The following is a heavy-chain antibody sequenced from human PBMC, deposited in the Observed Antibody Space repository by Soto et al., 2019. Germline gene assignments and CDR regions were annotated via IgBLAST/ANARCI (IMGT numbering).Heavy chain of an antibody. V-gene: IGHV1-3*01. CDR1: GYTFTSYA. D-gene: IGHD4-17*01. CDR2: INAGNGNT. J-gene: IGHJ4*02. CDR3: ARSQTTVTSYDY. Sequence: ASVKVSCKASGYTFTSYAMHWVRQAPGQRLEWMGWINAGNGNTKYSQKFQGRVTITRDTSASTAYMELSSLRSEDTAAYYCARSQTTVTSYDYWGQGTLVTVSS.